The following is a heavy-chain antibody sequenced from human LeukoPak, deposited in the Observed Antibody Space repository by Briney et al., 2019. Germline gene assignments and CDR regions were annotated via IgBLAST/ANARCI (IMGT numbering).Heavy chain of an antibody. D-gene: IGHD2-2*01. CDR2: MFYSGSS. CDR3: ARVIRAPADYFDY. V-gene: IGHV4-59*01. J-gene: IGHJ4*02. Sequence: SETLPLTCTVSGGSISRYYWTWIRQPPGKGLEWIGYMFYSGSSNYNPSLKSRVTMSVDTSKNQFSLKLSSVTAADTAVYYCARVIRAPADYFDYWGQGALVTVSS. CDR1: GGSISRYY.